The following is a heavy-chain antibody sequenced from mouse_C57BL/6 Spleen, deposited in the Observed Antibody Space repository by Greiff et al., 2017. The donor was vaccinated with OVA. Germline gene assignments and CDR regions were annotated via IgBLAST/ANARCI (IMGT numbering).Heavy chain of an antibody. J-gene: IGHJ4*01. Sequence: EVKVVESGGDLVKPGGSLKLSCAASGFTFSSYGMSWVRQTPDKRLEWVATISSGGSYTYYPDSVKGRFTISRDNAKNTLYLQMSSLKSEDTAMYYCARRRGYDDKNAMDYWGQVTSVIVSS. CDR3: ARRRGYDDKNAMDY. CDR2: ISSGGSYT. V-gene: IGHV5-6*02. D-gene: IGHD2-14*01. CDR1: GFTFSSYG.